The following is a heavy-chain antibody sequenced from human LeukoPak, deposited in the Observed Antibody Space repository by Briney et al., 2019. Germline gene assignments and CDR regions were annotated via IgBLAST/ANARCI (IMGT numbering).Heavy chain of an antibody. CDR1: GGTFSSYA. J-gene: IGHJ6*03. V-gene: IGHV1-69*05. D-gene: IGHD6-13*01. CDR2: IIPIFGTA. Sequence: SVKVSCKASGGTFSSYAISWVRQAPGQGLEWMGGIIPIFGTANYAQKFQGRVTITTDESTSTAYMELSSLRSEDTAVYYCARRAAADYYYYYYMDVWGKGTTVTVSS. CDR3: ARRAAADYYYYYYMDV.